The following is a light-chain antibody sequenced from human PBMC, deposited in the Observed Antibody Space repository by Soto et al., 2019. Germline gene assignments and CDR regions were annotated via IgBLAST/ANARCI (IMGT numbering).Light chain of an antibody. V-gene: IGLV1-40*01. J-gene: IGLJ2*01. CDR3: QSYDSSLRVYVV. CDR2: GNN. CDR1: SANIGAGYD. Sequence: QSVLTQPPSVSGAPGQTITISCTGSSANIGAGYDVHWYQQFPGTAPKLLIHGNNDRPSGVSDRFSASKSGTSASLAITGLQAEDEADYYCQSYDSSLRVYVVFGGGTNSPS.